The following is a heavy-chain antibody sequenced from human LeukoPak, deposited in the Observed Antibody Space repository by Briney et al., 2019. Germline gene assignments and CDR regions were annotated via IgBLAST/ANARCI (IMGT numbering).Heavy chain of an antibody. CDR2: VHLSGRT. CDR1: GGSISTTNW. V-gene: IGHV4-4*02. CDR3: AREGGPYRPLDY. Sequence: NRSGTLSLTCGVSGGSISTTNWWTRVRQPREEGLEWIGEVHLSGRTHYNPPLESRVTMSVDMSENHISLRLTSVTAADTAVYYCAREGGPYRPLDYSGQGTLVTVSS. J-gene: IGHJ4*02.